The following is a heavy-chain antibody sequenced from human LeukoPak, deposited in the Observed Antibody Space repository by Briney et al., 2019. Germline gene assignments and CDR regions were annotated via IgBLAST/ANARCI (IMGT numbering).Heavy chain of an antibody. CDR3: ARDRNTAMLEFDY. J-gene: IGHJ4*02. D-gene: IGHD5-18*01. CDR1: GGTFSTYA. V-gene: IGHV1-69*05. CDR2: IIPIFGTA. Sequence: GASVKVSCKASGGTFSTYAISWVRQAPGQGLEWMGGIIPIFGTANYAQKFQGRVTITTDESTSTAYMELSSLRSEDTAVYYCARDRNTAMLEFDYWGQGTLVTVSS.